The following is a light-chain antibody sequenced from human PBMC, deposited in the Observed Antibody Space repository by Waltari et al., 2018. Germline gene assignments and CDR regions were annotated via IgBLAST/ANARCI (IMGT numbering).Light chain of an antibody. CDR2: DVS. CDR3: CSYTTTDTYV. V-gene: IGLV2-14*03. J-gene: IGLJ1*01. Sequence: WYHQHPGKAPKLIIYDVSKRPSGVSNRFSGSTSGYTASLTISGLQSEDEADYYCCSYTTTDTYVFGSGTKVTVL.